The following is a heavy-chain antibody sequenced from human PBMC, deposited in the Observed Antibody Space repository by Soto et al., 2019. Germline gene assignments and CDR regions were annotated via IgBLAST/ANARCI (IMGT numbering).Heavy chain of an antibody. CDR1: GGSISSYY. V-gene: IGHV4-59*01. Sequence: QVQLQESGPGLVKPSETLSLTCTVSGGSISSYYWSWIRQPPGKGLEWIGYIYYSGSTNYNPSLKSRVTISVDTSKNQFSLKLSSVTAADTAVYYCARVDTAMVYFDYWGQGTLVTVSS. D-gene: IGHD5-18*01. CDR2: IYYSGST. CDR3: ARVDTAMVYFDY. J-gene: IGHJ4*02.